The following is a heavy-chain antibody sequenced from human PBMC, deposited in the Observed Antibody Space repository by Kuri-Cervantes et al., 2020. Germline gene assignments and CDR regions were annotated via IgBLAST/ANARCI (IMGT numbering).Heavy chain of an antibody. J-gene: IGHJ6*02. D-gene: IGHD1-7*01. CDR2: INSDGSST. V-gene: IGHV3-74*01. CDR3: ARDFGDNWNYFAYYGMDV. CDR1: GFTFSSYW. Sequence: GGSLRLSCAASGFTFSSYWMHWVRQAPGKGLVWVSRINSDGSSTSYADSVKGRFTISRDNAKNSLYLQMNSLRAEDTAVYYCARDFGDNWNYFAYYGMDVWGQGTMVTVSS.